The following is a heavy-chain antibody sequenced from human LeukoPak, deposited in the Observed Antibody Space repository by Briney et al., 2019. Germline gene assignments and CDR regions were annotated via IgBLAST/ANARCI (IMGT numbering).Heavy chain of an antibody. CDR3: ARGEGGFSGILRGSWFDP. Sequence: SQTLSLTCAISGDSVSSNSAAWNWIRQSPSRGLEWLGRTYYRSKWYNDYAVSVKSRITINPDTSKNQFSLQLNSVTPEDTAVYYCARGEGGFSGILRGSWFDPWGQGTLVTVSS. CDR1: GDSVSSNSAA. CDR2: TYYRSKWYN. V-gene: IGHV6-1*01. J-gene: IGHJ5*02. D-gene: IGHD1-26*01.